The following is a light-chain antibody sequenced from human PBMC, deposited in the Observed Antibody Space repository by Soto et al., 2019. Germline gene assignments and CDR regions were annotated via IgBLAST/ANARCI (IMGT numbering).Light chain of an antibody. J-gene: IGLJ2*01. CDR1: KLGDKY. CDR3: QAWDSSTGEV. CDR2: QDS. Sequence: SYELTQPPSVSVSPGQTASITCSGDKLGDKYACWYQQKPGQSPVLVIYQDSKRPSGIPGRFSGSNSGNTATLTISGTQAMDEADYYCQAWDSSTGEVFGGGTKVTVL. V-gene: IGLV3-1*01.